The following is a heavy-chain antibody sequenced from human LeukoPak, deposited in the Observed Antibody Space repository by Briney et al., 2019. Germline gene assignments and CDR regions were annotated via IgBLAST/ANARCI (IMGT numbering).Heavy chain of an antibody. CDR3: ARLLYYGFWSYFDY. D-gene: IGHD3-3*01. J-gene: IGHJ4*02. Sequence: PSETLSLTCAVSGYSISSGYYWGWIRQPPGKGLEWVGSIYHSGSTYYNPSLKSRVTISVDTSKNQFSLKLSSVTAANTAVYYCARLLYYGFWSYFDYGGQRNLVTVSS. CDR2: IYHSGST. CDR1: GYSISSGYY. V-gene: IGHV4-38-2*01.